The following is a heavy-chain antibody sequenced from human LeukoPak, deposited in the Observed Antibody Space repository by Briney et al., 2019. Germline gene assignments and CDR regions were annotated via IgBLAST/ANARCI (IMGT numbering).Heavy chain of an antibody. CDR3: ATSEQWLVLDWFDP. D-gene: IGHD6-19*01. J-gene: IGHJ5*02. CDR2: INPNSGGT. CDR1: GYTFTGYY. V-gene: IGHV1-2*02. Sequence: ASVKVSCKASGYTFTGYYMHWVRQAPGQGLEWMGWINPNSGGTNYAQKFQGRVTMTRDTSISTAYMELSRPRSDDTAVYYCATSEQWLVLDWFDPWGQGTLVTVSS.